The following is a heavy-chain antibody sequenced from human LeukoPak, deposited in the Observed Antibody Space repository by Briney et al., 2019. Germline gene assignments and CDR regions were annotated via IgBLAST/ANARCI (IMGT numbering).Heavy chain of an antibody. CDR3: ARVVTAAWDWFDP. CDR1: GFTFSSYW. J-gene: IGHJ5*02. Sequence: GGSLRLSCAASGFTFSSYWMSWVRQAPGKGLEWVANIKQDGSEKYYVDSVKGRFTISRDNAKNSLYLQMNSLRADDTAVYYCARVVTAAWDWFDPWGQGTLVTVSS. V-gene: IGHV3-7*01. CDR2: IKQDGSEK. D-gene: IGHD2-2*01.